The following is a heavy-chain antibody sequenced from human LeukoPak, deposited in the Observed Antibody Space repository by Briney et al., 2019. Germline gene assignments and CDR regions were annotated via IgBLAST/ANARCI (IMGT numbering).Heavy chain of an antibody. Sequence: SETLSLTCTVSGGSISSYYWSWIRQPPGKGREWIGYIYYSGSTNYNPSLKSRVTISVDTSKNQFSLKLSSVAAADTAVYYCARHLEYDPQIRAFDIWGQGTMVTVSS. J-gene: IGHJ3*02. D-gene: IGHD3-3*01. CDR2: IYYSGST. CDR1: GGSISSYY. CDR3: ARHLEYDPQIRAFDI. V-gene: IGHV4-59*08.